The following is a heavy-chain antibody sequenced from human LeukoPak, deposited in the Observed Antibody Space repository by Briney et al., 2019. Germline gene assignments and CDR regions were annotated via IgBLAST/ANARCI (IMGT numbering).Heavy chain of an antibody. J-gene: IGHJ4*02. Sequence: GGSLRLSCAASGFTFSSYSMNWVRQAPGKGLEWVSSITSSSSYIYYADSVKGRFTISRDNAKNSLYLQMNSLRAEDTALYYCAKDMSPLIAVAGFHFDYWGQGTLVTVSS. D-gene: IGHD6-19*01. CDR2: ITSSSSYI. CDR1: GFTFSSYS. V-gene: IGHV3-21*04. CDR3: AKDMSPLIAVAGFHFDY.